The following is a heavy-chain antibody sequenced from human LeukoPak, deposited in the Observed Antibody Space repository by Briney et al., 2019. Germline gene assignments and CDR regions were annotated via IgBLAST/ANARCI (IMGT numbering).Heavy chain of an antibody. CDR3: ARVRAPSFAQGGFDY. J-gene: IGHJ4*02. V-gene: IGHV1-18*01. CDR1: GYTFTSYG. D-gene: IGHD3-16*01. CDR2: ISAYNGNT. Sequence: ASLKVSCTASGYTFTSYGISWVRQAPGQGLEWMGWISAYNGNTNYAQKLQGRVTMTRDTSISTAYMELSSLRSDDSAVYYCARVRAPSFAQGGFDYWGQGTLVTVSS.